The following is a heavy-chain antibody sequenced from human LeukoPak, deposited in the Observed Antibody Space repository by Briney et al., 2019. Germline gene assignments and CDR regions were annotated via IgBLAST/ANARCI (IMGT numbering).Heavy chain of an antibody. CDR2: IYSGGST. CDR3: ARDGDTNGWSLDY. D-gene: IGHD6-19*01. Sequence: GGSLRLSCAASGFTVSSKYMSWVRQAPGKGLEWVSVIYSGGSTYYADSVKGRFTISRDNSKNTLYLQMNSLRAEDTAVYYCARDGDTNGWSLDYWGQGTLVTVSS. J-gene: IGHJ4*02. V-gene: IGHV3-53*01. CDR1: GFTVSSKY.